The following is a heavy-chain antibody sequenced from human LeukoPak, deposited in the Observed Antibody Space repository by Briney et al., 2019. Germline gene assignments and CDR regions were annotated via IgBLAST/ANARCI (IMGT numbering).Heavy chain of an antibody. J-gene: IGHJ4*02. D-gene: IGHD6-19*01. CDR1: GFTFSSYE. CDR2: ISSSGSTI. Sequence: QPGGSLRLSCAASGFTFSSYEMNWVRQAPGKGLEWVSYISSSGSTIYYADSVKGRFTISRDNSKNTLYLQMNSLRAEDTAVYYCARHSAVADERELDYWGQGTLVTVSS. V-gene: IGHV3-48*03. CDR3: ARHSAVADERELDY.